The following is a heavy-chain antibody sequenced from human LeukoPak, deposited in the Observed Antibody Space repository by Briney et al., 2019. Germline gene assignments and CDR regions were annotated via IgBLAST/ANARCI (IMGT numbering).Heavy chain of an antibody. J-gene: IGHJ6*02. CDR2: INPNSGGT. V-gene: IGHV1-2*02. CDR1: GYTFTGYY. Sequence: ASVKVSCKASGYTFTGYYMHWVRQAPGQGLEWMGWINPNSGGTNYAQKFQGRVTMTRDTSISTAYMELSRLRSDDTAVYYCSRARDSVVVVAATPLPDYGMDVWGQGTTVTVSS. CDR3: SRARDSVVVVAATPLPDYGMDV. D-gene: IGHD2-15*01.